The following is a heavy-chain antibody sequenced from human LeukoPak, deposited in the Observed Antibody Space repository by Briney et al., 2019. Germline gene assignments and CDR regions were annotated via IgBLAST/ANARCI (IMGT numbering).Heavy chain of an antibody. V-gene: IGHV3-30-3*01. D-gene: IGHD2-21*02. CDR1: GFTFSGFS. Sequence: PGGSLRLSCAASGFTFSGFSMHWVRQAPGKGLEWVAVISYDGSNIYYADSVKGRFTISRDNSKNTLYLQMNGLRAEDTAVYYCARGRRGGDCYLLDYWGQGTLVTVSS. CDR3: ARGRRGGDCYLLDY. CDR2: ISYDGSNI. J-gene: IGHJ4*02.